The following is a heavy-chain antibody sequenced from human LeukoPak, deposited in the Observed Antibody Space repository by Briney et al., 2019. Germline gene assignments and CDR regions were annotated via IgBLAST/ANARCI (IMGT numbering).Heavy chain of an antibody. J-gene: IGHJ4*02. CDR2: IYSGGST. D-gene: IGHD3-22*01. Sequence: GGSLRLSCAASEFSVGSNYMTWVRQAPGKGLEWASLIYSGGSTYYADSVKGRFTISRDNSKNTLYLQMNSLRAEDTAVYYCARRGYYYDSSGYYSYEGRDYWGQGTLVTVSA. CDR1: EFSVGSNY. CDR3: ARRGYYYDSSGYYSYEGRDY. V-gene: IGHV3-66*01.